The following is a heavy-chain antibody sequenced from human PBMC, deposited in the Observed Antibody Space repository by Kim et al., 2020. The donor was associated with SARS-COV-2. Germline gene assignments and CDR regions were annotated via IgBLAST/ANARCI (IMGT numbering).Heavy chain of an antibody. D-gene: IGHD3-10*01. CDR2: ISGSGGST. Sequence: GGSLRLSCAASGFTFSSYAMSWVRQAPGKGLEWVSAISGSGGSTYYADSVKGRFTISRDNSKNTLYLQMNSLRAEDTAVYYCAKGVTYYYGSGSSSGMDVWGQGTTVTVSS. CDR3: AKGVTYYYGSGSSSGMDV. CDR1: GFTFSSYA. V-gene: IGHV3-23*01. J-gene: IGHJ6*02.